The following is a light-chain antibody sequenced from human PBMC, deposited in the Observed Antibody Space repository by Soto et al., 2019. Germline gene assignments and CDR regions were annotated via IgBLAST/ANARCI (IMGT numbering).Light chain of an antibody. J-gene: IGKJ4*01. CDR1: QTIGTS. CDR3: QQRSNWPLT. CDR2: DTS. Sequence: EIVLTQSPATLSLSPGERASLSCRASQTIGTSVAWYQQKPGQAPRLLVYDTSVRATGLPARFRGSGSGTAFTLTISSLEPEDFAVYYCQQRSNWPLTFGGGTKV. V-gene: IGKV3-11*01.